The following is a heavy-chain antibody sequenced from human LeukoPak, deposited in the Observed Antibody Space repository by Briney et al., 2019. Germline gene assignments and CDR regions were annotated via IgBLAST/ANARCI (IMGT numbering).Heavy chain of an antibody. CDR1: GFTFSNYA. D-gene: IGHD5-18*01. V-gene: IGHV3-23*01. CDR2: ISGSGCST. CDR3: AKDLIAYSYGHAGRSNFAY. Sequence: HPGGSLRLSCAASGFTFSNYAMSWVRQAPGKGLDWVSGISGSGCSTYYADSVKGHFTISRDNSKNTLYLQMNSLRAEDTAIYYCAKDLIAYSYGHAGRSNFAYWGQGTLVTVSS. J-gene: IGHJ4*02.